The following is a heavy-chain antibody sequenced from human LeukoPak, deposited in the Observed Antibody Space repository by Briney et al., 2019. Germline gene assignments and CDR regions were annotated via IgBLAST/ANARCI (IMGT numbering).Heavy chain of an antibody. D-gene: IGHD6-13*01. Sequence: ASVKVSCKASGYTFTSYDINWVRQATGQGLEWMGWMNPNSGNTGYALKFQGRVTMTRNTSISTAYMELSSLRSEDTAVYYCASSGGSSWYRGTNWFDPWGQGTLVTVSS. CDR1: GYTFTSYD. J-gene: IGHJ5*02. CDR2: MNPNSGNT. CDR3: ASSGGSSWYRGTNWFDP. V-gene: IGHV1-8*01.